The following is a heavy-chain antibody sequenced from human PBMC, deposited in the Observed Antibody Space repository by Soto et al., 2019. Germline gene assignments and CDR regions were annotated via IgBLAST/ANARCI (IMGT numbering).Heavy chain of an antibody. J-gene: IGHJ4*02. Sequence: SETLSLTCTVSGGSISSGGYYWSWIRQHPGKGLEWIGYIYYSGSTYYNPSLKSRVTISVDTSKNQFSLKLSSVTAADTAVYYCARVGRDIVATIGGGYDYWGQGTLVTVSS. CDR2: IYYSGST. D-gene: IGHD5-12*01. CDR1: GGSISSGGYY. V-gene: IGHV4-31*03. CDR3: ARVGRDIVATIGGGYDY.